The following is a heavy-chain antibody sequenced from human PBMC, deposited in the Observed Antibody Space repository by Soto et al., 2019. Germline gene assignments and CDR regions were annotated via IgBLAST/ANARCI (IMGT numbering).Heavy chain of an antibody. J-gene: IGHJ4*02. CDR1: GFTFSSYG. CDR2: IWFDGSNK. V-gene: IGHV3-33*01. Sequence: QVQLVESGGGVVQPGRSLRLSCAASGFTFSSYGMHWVRQAPGKGLEWVAVIWFDGSNKFYADSVKGRFTISRDNSKNTVSLQMNSLRDEDSAAYYCATSGPYCGPGTLVTVSS. CDR3: ATSGPY.